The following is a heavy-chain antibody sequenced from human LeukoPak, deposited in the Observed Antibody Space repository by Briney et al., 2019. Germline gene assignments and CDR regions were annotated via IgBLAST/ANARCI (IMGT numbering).Heavy chain of an antibody. CDR3: ASLIVGDQDDAFDI. CDR1: GYTFTGYY. J-gene: IGHJ3*02. D-gene: IGHD1-26*01. CDR2: INPNSGGT. V-gene: IGHV1-2*02. Sequence: ASVKVSCKASGYTFTGYYMHWVRQAPGQGLEWMGWINPNSGGTNYAQKFQGRATMTRDTSISTAYMELSRLRSDDTAVYYCASLIVGDQDDAFDIWGQGTMVTVSS.